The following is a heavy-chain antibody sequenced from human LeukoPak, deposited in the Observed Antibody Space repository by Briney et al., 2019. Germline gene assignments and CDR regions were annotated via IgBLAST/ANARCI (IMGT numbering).Heavy chain of an antibody. CDR2: LSGSGDTT. J-gene: IGHJ3*02. CDR3: ARAGKWELLAFDI. Sequence: GGSLRLSCAASGFTFSNYAMSWVRQAPGKGLEWLSVLSGSGDTTYYADSVKGRFTVSRDNSRNMLYLQVNSLRAEDTAVYYCARAGKWELLAFDIWGQGTMVTVSS. CDR1: GFTFSNYA. V-gene: IGHV3-23*01. D-gene: IGHD1-26*01.